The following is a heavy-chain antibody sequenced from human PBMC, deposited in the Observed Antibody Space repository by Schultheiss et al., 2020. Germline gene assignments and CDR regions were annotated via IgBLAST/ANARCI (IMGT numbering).Heavy chain of an antibody. CDR2: ISSSSSYI. CDR1: GFTFSSYS. D-gene: IGHD2-2*01. CDR3: ASNLVPAAILRFDP. J-gene: IGHJ5*02. Sequence: GESLKISCAASGFTFSSYSMNWVRQAPGKGLEWVSSISSSSSYIYYADSVKGRFTISRDNAKNSLYLQMNSLRAEDTAVYYCASNLVPAAILRFDPWGQGTLVTVSS. V-gene: IGHV3-21*01.